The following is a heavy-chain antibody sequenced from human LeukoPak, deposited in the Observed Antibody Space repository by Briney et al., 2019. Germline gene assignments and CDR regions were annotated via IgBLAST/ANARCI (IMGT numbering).Heavy chain of an antibody. CDR1: GFTFSSYW. CDR2: IKQDGSEK. Sequence: GGSLRLSCAASGFTFSSYWMSWVRQAPGKGLEWVANIKQDGSEKYYVDSVKGRFTISRDNAKNSLYLQMNSLRAEDTAVYYCARVLADSGSYSCPFDYWGQGTLVTVSS. V-gene: IGHV3-7*01. D-gene: IGHD1-26*01. J-gene: IGHJ4*02. CDR3: ARVLADSGSYSCPFDY.